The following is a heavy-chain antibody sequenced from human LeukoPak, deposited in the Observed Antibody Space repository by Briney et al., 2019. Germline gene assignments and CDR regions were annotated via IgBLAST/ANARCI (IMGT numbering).Heavy chain of an antibody. CDR1: GFTFSSYW. J-gene: IGHJ6*02. Sequence: GGSLRLSCAASGFTFSSYWMSWVRQAPGKGLEWVAVISYDGSNKYYADSVKGRFTISRDNSKNTLYLQMNSLRAEDTAVYYCAKAPLYCSSTSCIYYYYGMDVWGQGTTVTVSS. V-gene: IGHV3-30*18. D-gene: IGHD2-2*01. CDR2: ISYDGSNK. CDR3: AKAPLYCSSTSCIYYYYGMDV.